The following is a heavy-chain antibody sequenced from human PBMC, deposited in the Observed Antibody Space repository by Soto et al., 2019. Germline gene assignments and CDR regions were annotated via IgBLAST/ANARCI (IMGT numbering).Heavy chain of an antibody. Sequence: QVQLVQSGAEVKKPGSSVRVACKTSGDIFNRYTISWVRQAPGLGLEWMGRIIPVVGGPNYAEKFRGRVTITADKATTSVYLEVRSLRSDDTATYYCARAEGGGGSWYAAWGQGTLVTVSS. CDR2: IIPVVGGP. J-gene: IGHJ5*02. CDR3: ARAEGGGGSWYAA. CDR1: GDIFNRYT. V-gene: IGHV1-69*02. D-gene: IGHD2-21*01.